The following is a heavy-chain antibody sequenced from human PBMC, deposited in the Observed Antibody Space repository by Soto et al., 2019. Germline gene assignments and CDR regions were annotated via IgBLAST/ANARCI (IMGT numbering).Heavy chain of an antibody. V-gene: IGHV3-21*01. Sequence: RRLSCAASGFTFSSYSMNWVRQAPGKGLEWVSSISSSSSYIYYADSVKGRFTISRDNAKNSLYLQMNSLRAEDTAVYYCARGAAAAMDVWGQGTTVTVSS. D-gene: IGHD6-13*01. CDR2: ISSSSSYI. CDR3: ARGAAAAMDV. CDR1: GFTFSSYS. J-gene: IGHJ6*02.